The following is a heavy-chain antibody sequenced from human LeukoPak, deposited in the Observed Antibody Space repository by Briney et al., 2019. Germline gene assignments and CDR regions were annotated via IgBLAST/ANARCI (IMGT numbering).Heavy chain of an antibody. CDR3: AMQVGIYGDYNNWFDP. Sequence: SETLSLTCTVSGAPLNNYYWXXXRQPPGXXXXXXXXXDYSXSTRYNPSXKXXXTXXLDSSKNQFSLRLTSVTAADMAVYYCAMQVGIYGDYNNWFDPWGQGARVTVSS. J-gene: IGHJ5*02. D-gene: IGHD4-17*01. CDR2: XDYSXST. CDR1: GAPLNNYY. V-gene: IGHV4-59*08.